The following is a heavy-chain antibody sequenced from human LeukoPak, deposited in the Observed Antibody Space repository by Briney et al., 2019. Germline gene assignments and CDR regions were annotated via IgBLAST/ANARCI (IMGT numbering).Heavy chain of an antibody. J-gene: IGHJ4*02. V-gene: IGHV1-2*06. CDR2: INPSSGGT. CDR3: ARVGYYGSGTFDY. D-gene: IGHD3-10*01. Sequence: ASVKVSCKASGYTFNVYYIHWVRQAPGQGLEWMGRINPSSGGTNYAQIFQGRVTMTRGTSMSTVYMELSRLRSDDTAVYYCARVGYYGSGTFDYWGQGTPVTVSS. CDR1: GYTFNVYY.